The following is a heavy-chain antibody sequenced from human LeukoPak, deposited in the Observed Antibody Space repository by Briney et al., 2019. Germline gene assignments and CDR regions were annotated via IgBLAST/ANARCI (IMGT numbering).Heavy chain of an antibody. CDR2: ISAYNGNT. J-gene: IGHJ6*02. CDR3: ARGARYQYYYYGMDV. V-gene: IGHV1-18*01. Sequence: ASVRVSCKASGYTFTSYGISWVRQAPGQGLEWMGWISAYNGNTNYAQKLQGRVTMTTDTSTSTAYMELRSLRSDDTAVYYCARGARYQYYYYGMDVWGQGTTVTVSS. D-gene: IGHD2-2*01. CDR1: GYTFTSYG.